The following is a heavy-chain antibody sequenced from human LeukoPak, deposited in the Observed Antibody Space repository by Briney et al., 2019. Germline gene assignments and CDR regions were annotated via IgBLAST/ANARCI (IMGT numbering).Heavy chain of an antibody. CDR2: ISGRGNSK. J-gene: IGHJ4*02. V-gene: IGHV3-23*01. D-gene: IGHD5-12*01. Sequence: QSGGSLRLSCAVSGFIVSSNYMSWVRQAPGKGLEWVSLISGRGNSKDYADSVKGRFTISRDNSKNTLYLQMNSLRAEDTAVYYCAKDADIVATTLDYWGQGTLVTVSS. CDR1: GFIVSSNY. CDR3: AKDADIVATTLDY.